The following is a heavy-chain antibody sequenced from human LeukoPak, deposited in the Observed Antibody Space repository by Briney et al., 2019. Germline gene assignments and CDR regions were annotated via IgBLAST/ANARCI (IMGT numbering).Heavy chain of an antibody. D-gene: IGHD3-22*01. CDR2: IYYSGST. V-gene: IGHV4-59*08. J-gene: IGHJ3*02. CDR3: ARHHYYYDSSGYYPHDAFDI. CDR1: GGSISSYY. Sequence: SETLSLTCTVSGGSISSYYWSWIRQPPGKGLEWIGYIYYSGSTNYNPSLKSRVTISVDTSKNQFSLKLSSVTAADTAVYYCARHHYYYDSSGYYPHDAFDIWGQGTMVTVSS.